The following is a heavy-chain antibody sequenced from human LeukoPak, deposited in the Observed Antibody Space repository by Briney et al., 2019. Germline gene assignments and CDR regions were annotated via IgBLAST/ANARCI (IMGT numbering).Heavy chain of an antibody. D-gene: IGHD3-9*01. Sequence: SETLSLTCTVSGDSISSGDYYWSWIRQPPGKGLEWIGYIYYSGSTYYNPSLKSRVTISVDTSKNQFSLKLSSVTAADTAVYYCASEPYDILTGYYVSPIDYWGQGTLVTVSS. V-gene: IGHV4-30-4*08. CDR3: ASEPYDILTGYYVSPIDY. CDR1: GDSISSGDYY. J-gene: IGHJ4*02. CDR2: IYYSGST.